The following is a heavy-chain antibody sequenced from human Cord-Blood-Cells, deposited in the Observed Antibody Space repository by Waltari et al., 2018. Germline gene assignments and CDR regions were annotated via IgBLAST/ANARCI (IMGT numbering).Heavy chain of an antibody. CDR2: INPNSGGT. V-gene: IGHV1-2*02. J-gene: IGHJ3*02. D-gene: IGHD3-10*01. CDR1: GYTFTGYY. Sequence: QVQLVQSGAEVKKPGASVKVSCKASGYTFTGYYMHWVRQAPGQGLEWMGWINPNSGGTNYAQKFRGRVTMTRDTSISTAYMELSRLSSDDTAVYYCARAAGNPPLSDAFDIWGQGTMVTVSS. CDR3: ARAAGNPPLSDAFDI.